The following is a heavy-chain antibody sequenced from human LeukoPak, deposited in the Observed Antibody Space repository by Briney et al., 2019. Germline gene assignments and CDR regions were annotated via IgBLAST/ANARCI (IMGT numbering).Heavy chain of an antibody. V-gene: IGHV4-61*02. CDR3: ARGSFFDY. J-gene: IGHJ4*02. CDR1: SGFIGSDSYY. CDR2: IYTSGST. Sequence: SQTLSLTCTVSSGFIGSDSYYWNWIRQPAGKGLEWIGRIYTSGSTKYNPTLKSRVTISVDTSKNQFSLKLSSVTAADTAVYYCARGSFFDYWGQGTLVTVSS.